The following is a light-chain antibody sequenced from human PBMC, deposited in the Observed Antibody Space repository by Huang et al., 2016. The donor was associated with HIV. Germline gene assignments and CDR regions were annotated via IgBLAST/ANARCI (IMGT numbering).Light chain of an antibody. CDR3: HQYYNTPYT. CDR1: QSVLDNSNNKNC. Sequence: DIVMTQSPDSLAVSLGERATINCKSSQSVLDNSNNKNCLAWFHQKPGQPPKLLIYGASSREAGVPDRFSGSGSGTDFTLTISSLQAEDVAVYYCHQYYNTPYTFGQGTKLEIK. V-gene: IGKV4-1*01. J-gene: IGKJ2*01. CDR2: GAS.